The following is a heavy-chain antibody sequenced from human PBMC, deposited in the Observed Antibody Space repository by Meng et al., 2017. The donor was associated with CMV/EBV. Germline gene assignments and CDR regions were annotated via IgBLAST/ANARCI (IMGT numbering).Heavy chain of an antibody. CDR3: ASDGKTVDF. V-gene: IGHV3-11*04. CDR1: GFTFSDYY. Sequence: LRLSCAVSGFTFSDYYVSWMRQAPGKGLEWVAYISESGTSMYYADSVRGRFTISRDNAKNSLYLDMNSLRVEDTAVYYCASDGKTVDFWGQGTLVTVSS. CDR2: ISESGTSM. D-gene: IGHD4-17*01. J-gene: IGHJ4*02.